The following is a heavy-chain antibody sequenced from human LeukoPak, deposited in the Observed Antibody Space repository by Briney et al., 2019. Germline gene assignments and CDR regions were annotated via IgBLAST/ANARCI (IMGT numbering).Heavy chain of an antibody. D-gene: IGHD1-1*01. Sequence: GDSLKISCKGFGYSFSTYWIGWVRQMPGKGLEWMGIIYPDDSDTRYSPSFQGQVTISADKSISTAYLQWSSLKASDTAMYYCARSNEDAFDIWGQGTMVTVSS. CDR2: IYPDDSDT. CDR3: ARSNEDAFDI. CDR1: GYSFSTYW. J-gene: IGHJ3*02. V-gene: IGHV5-51*01.